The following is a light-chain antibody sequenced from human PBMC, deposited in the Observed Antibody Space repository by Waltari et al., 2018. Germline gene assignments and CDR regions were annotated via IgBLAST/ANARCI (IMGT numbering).Light chain of an antibody. V-gene: IGLV9-49*03. J-gene: IGLJ1*01. CDR3: GADHGSGSSFVYV. CDR1: SGYSNSK. CDR2: VGTGGIVG. Sequence: QPVLTQPPSASASLGASVTLTCTLSSGYSNSKVAWYPPRHGKGPRFVMRVGTGGIVGSKGDGIPDRFSVLGSGLNRYLTIKNIQEEDESDYHCGADHGSGSSFVYVFGTGTKVTVL.